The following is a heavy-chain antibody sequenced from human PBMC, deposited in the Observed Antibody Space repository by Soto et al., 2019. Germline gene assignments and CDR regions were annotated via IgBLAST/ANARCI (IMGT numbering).Heavy chain of an antibody. CDR1: GFTVNNYG. CDR2: LAHDGTTT. Sequence: QVQLVESGGGVVQPGRSLRLSCAASGFTVNNYGMHWVRQAPGKGLEWVAILAHDGTTTYFGDSVRGRFTVSRDESANTLYLQMNSLSSEDTAVYYCARDWGSSGWFNWFDPWGQGILVIVSS. CDR3: ARDWGSSGWFNWFDP. V-gene: IGHV3-30*03. J-gene: IGHJ5*02. D-gene: IGHD6-25*01.